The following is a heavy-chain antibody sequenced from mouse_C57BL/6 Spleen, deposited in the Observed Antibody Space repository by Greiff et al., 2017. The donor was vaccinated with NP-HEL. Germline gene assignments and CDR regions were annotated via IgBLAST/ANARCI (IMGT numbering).Heavy chain of an antibody. CDR2: IDPETGGT. J-gene: IGHJ2*01. CDR1: GYTFTDYE. CDR3: TRWGFLFDY. Sequence: VQLQQSGAELVRPGASVTLSCKASGYTFTDYEMHWVKQTPVHGLEWIGAIDPETGGTAYNQKFKGKAILTADKSSSTAYMGLRRLTSEDSAVYYCTRWGFLFDYWGQGTTLTGSS. V-gene: IGHV1-15*01.